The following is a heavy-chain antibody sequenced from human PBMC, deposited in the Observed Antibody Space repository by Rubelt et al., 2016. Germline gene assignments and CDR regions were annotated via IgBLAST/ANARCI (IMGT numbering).Heavy chain of an antibody. Sequence: QVQLVQSGAEVKKPGASVKVSCKASGYTFTSYAMHWVRQAPGQRLEWMGWSNAGNGNTKYSQKFQGRVTLTRDTSASTAYMGLSSLRSEDTAVYYCARGDIVVVVAASNPLDYWGQGTLVTVSS. D-gene: IGHD2-15*01. J-gene: IGHJ4*02. CDR2: SNAGNGNT. CDR3: ARGDIVVVVAASNPLDY. CDR1: GYTFTSYA. V-gene: IGHV1-3*01.